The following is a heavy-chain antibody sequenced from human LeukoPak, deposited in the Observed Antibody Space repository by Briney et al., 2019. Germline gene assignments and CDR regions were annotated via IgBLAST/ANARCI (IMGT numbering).Heavy chain of an antibody. CDR1: GFTFSSYA. D-gene: IGHD3-10*01. J-gene: IGHJ4*02. CDR3: ARSHLYGSGSYYNSFEYFDY. Sequence: GGSLRLSCAASGFTFSSYAMHWVRQAPGKGLEWVSYISSSGSTIYYADSMKGRFTISRDNARNSLYLQMNSLRAEDAAVYYCARSHLYGSGSYYNSFEYFDYWGQGTLVTVSS. CDR2: ISSSGSTI. V-gene: IGHV3-48*04.